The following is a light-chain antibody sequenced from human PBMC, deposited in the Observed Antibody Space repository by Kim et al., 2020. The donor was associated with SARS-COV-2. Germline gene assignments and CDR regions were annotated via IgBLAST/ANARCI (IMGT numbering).Light chain of an antibody. CDR1: QDIRND. CDR3: LQHNSYPIT. Sequence: ASVGERVTITCRARQDIRNDLGWYQQSPGRAPKRLIYGASSLQSGVPSRFSGSGSGTEFTLTISSLQPEDFATYFCLQHNSYPITFGQGTRLEIK. V-gene: IGKV1-17*01. J-gene: IGKJ5*01. CDR2: GAS.